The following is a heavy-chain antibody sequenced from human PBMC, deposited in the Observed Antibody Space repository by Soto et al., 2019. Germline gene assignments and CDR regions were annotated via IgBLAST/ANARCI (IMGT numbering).Heavy chain of an antibody. CDR3: ARAPPPTVVTPGPMMDV. V-gene: IGHV3-33*01. D-gene: IGHD4-17*01. CDR2: IWYDGSNK. CDR1: GFTFSSYG. Sequence: QVQLVESGGGVVQPGRSLRLSCAASGFTFSSYGMHWVRQAPGKGLEWVAVIWYDGSNKYYADSVKGRFTISRDNPKNTLYLQMNSLRAEDTAVYYCARAPPPTVVTPGPMMDVWGQGTTVTVSS. J-gene: IGHJ6*02.